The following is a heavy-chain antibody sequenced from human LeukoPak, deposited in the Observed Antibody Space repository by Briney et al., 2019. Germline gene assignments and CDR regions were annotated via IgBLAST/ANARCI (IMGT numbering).Heavy chain of an antibody. CDR2: IYYSGST. D-gene: IGHD3-10*01. J-gene: IGHJ6*03. V-gene: IGHV4-39*07. CDR1: GGSISSSSYY. CDR3: ARESTMVRGVIIHYYYYYMDV. Sequence: SETLSLTCTVSGGSISSSSYYWGWIRQPPGKGLEWIGSIYYSGSTNYNPSLKSRVTISVDTSKNQFSLKLSSVTAADTAVYYCARESTMVRGVIIHYYYYYMDVWGKGTTVTISS.